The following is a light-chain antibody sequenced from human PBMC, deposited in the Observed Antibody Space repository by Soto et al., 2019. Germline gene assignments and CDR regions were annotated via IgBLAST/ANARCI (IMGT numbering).Light chain of an antibody. V-gene: IGKV3-15*01. Sequence: EIVMTQSPATLSVSPGERATLSCRASQSIGNYLAWFQKTPGQPPSLLIYGASTRATGIPARFSGSGSGTEFTLTITGLQSEGFALYYCQQYNNWPLTFGGWTKVEIK. J-gene: IGKJ4*01. CDR3: QQYNNWPLT. CDR1: QSIGNY. CDR2: GAS.